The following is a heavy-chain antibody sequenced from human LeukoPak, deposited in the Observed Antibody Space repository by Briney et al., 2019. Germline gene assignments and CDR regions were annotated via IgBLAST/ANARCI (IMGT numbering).Heavy chain of an antibody. D-gene: IGHD3-10*02. CDR1: GFTFSNYE. V-gene: IGHV3-48*03. Sequence: GGSLRLSCAASGFTFSNYEMNWVRQAPGKGLEWVSYISSSGGTIYYADSVKGRFTISRDNAKNSLYLQMNSLRAEDTAVYCCAELGITMIGGVWGKGTTVTISS. J-gene: IGHJ6*04. CDR3: AELGITMIGGV. CDR2: ISSSGGTI.